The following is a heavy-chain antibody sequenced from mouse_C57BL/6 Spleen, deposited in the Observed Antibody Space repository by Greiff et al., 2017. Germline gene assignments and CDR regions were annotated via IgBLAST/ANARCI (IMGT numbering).Heavy chain of an antibody. Sequence: QVQLKESGAELAKPGASVKLSCKASGYTFTSYWMHWVKQRPGQGLEWIGYINPSSGYTKYNQKFKDKATLTADKSSSTAYMQLSSLTYEDSAVYYCARRNYGSSYAGYFDYWGQGTTLTVSS. J-gene: IGHJ2*01. V-gene: IGHV1-7*01. CDR2: INPSSGYT. CDR3: ARRNYGSSYAGYFDY. CDR1: GYTFTSYW. D-gene: IGHD1-1*01.